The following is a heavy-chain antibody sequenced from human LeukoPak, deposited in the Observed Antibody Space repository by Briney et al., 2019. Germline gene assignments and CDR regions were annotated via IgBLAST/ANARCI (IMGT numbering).Heavy chain of an antibody. CDR3: ARGGGAPPYYFDL. CDR2: ISSGSDYI. V-gene: IGHV3-21*01. J-gene: IGHJ4*02. CDR1: EFMFGSFG. D-gene: IGHD1-26*01. Sequence: GGSLRLSCAAYEFMFGSFGMNWVRQAPGKGLEWVSSISSGSDYIYYSDSVKGRFTISRDNAEKSLFLQMNSLRAEDTAVYCCARGGGAPPYYFDLWGQGTPVTVSS.